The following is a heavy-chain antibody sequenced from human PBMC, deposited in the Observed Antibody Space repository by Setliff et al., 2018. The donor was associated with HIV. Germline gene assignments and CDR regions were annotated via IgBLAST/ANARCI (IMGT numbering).Heavy chain of an antibody. CDR1: GYTFTGYY. D-gene: IGHD1-1*01. Sequence: ASVKVSCKASGYTFTGYYMHWVRQAPGQGLEWMGRINPNNGDTNIPQRFRGRVTMTRDTSINTAYMELSGLRSDDTAVYYCARQLSNSLEPWGQGTPVTVSS. J-gene: IGHJ5*02. CDR3: ARQLSNSLEP. CDR2: INPNNGDT. V-gene: IGHV1-2*06.